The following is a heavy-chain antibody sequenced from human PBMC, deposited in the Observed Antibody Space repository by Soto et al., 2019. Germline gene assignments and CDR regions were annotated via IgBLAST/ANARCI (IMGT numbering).Heavy chain of an antibody. J-gene: IGHJ6*03. CDR3: ARRVTTFDYYYMDV. Sequence: GGSLRLSCAASGFTFDDYGMSWVRQAPGKGLEWVSGINWNGGSTGYADSVKGRFTISRDNAKNSLYLQMNSLRAEDTALYHCARRVTTFDYYYMDVWGKGTTVTVSS. V-gene: IGHV3-20*01. D-gene: IGHD4-17*01. CDR1: GFTFDDYG. CDR2: INWNGGST.